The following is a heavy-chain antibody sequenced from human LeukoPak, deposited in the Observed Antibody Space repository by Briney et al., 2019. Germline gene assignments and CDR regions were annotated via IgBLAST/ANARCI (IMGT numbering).Heavy chain of an antibody. CDR2: ICTSGST. Sequence: SETLSLTCTVSGGSISSYYWSWIRQPAGKGLEWIGRICTSGSTNYNPSLKSRVTMSVDTSKNQFSLKLSSVTAADTAVYYCASSFLRYCSGGSCSWAFDYWGQGTLVTVSS. V-gene: IGHV4-4*07. D-gene: IGHD2-15*01. CDR1: GGSISSYY. J-gene: IGHJ4*02. CDR3: ASSFLRYCSGGSCSWAFDY.